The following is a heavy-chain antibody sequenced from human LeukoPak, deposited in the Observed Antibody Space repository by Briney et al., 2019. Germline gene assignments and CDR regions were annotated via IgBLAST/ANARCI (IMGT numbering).Heavy chain of an antibody. CDR2: MNPNSGNT. CDR3: ARGQAQYSSSWYYFDY. D-gene: IGHD6-13*01. J-gene: IGHJ4*02. Sequence: ASVKVSCKASGYTFTSYDINWVRQATGQGLEWMGWMNPNSGNTGYAQKFQGRVTMTRNTSISAAYMELSSLRSEDTAVYYCARGQAQYSSSWYYFDYWGQGTLVTVSS. V-gene: IGHV1-8*01. CDR1: GYTFTSYD.